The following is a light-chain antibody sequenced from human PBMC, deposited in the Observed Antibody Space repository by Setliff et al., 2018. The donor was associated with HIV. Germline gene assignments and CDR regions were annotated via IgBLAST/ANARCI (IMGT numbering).Light chain of an antibody. CDR1: SSNIGSNV. Sequence: SASGTRGQKVTISCSGSSSNIGSNVVNWYQHVPGTAPKLLIYSDNQRASGIPDRFSASKSGTSASLAINGLQSEDEADYYCASWDDSLNGRGVFGGGTKVTVL. J-gene: IGLJ3*02. CDR3: ASWDDSLNGRGV. V-gene: IGLV1-44*01. CDR2: SDN.